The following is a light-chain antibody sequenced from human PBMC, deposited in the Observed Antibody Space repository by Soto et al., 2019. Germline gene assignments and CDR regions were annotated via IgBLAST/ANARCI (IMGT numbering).Light chain of an antibody. V-gene: IGLV2-14*03. CDR3: NSYTTSSTVV. J-gene: IGLJ2*01. CDR2: DVS. CDR1: SSDVGAYNH. Sequence: QSALTQPASVSGSPGQSITISCTGSSSDVGAYNHVSWYQQYPGKVPKLMIYDVSDRPSGVSNRFSGSKSGNTASLTIPGLQAEDEADYYCNSYTTSSTVVFGGGTKLTVL.